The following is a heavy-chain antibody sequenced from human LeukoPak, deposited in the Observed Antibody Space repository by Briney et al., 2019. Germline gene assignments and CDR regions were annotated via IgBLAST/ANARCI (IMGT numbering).Heavy chain of an antibody. CDR2: FDPEDGET. CDR1: GYTLTELS. CDR3: ATDIPLFYGSGRDFDY. D-gene: IGHD3-10*01. Sequence: GASVKVSCKVSGYTLTELSMHWVRQAPGKGLEWMGGFDPEDGETIYAQKFQGRVTMTEDTSTDTAYMELSSLRSEDTAVYYCATDIPLFYGSGRDFDYWGQGTLVTVSS. V-gene: IGHV1-24*01. J-gene: IGHJ4*02.